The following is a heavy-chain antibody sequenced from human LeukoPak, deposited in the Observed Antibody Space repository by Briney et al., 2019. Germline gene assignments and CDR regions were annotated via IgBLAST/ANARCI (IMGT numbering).Heavy chain of an antibody. CDR1: GGTFSSYA. V-gene: IGHV1-69*06. CDR2: IIPIFGTA. Sequence: SVKVSCKASGGTFSSYAISWVRQAPGQGLEWMGGIIPIFGTANYAQKFQGRVTITADKSTSTAYMELSSLRSEDTAVYYCARGQKYRNGYTVTELGSGYFDYWGQGTLVTVSS. J-gene: IGHJ4*02. CDR3: ARGQKYRNGYTVTELGSGYFDY. D-gene: IGHD5-18*01.